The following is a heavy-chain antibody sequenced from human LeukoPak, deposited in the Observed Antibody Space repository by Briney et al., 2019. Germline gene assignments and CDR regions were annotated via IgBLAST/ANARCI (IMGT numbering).Heavy chain of an antibody. D-gene: IGHD1-14*01. J-gene: IGHJ4*02. CDR2: ISSSSRYI. Sequence: GGSLRLSCAASGFTFSSYSMNWVRQAPGKGLEWVSSISSSSRYIYYADSVKGRFTISRDNAKNSLYLQMNSLRVEDTAVYYCARENHGSFDYWGQGTLVTVSS. CDR3: ARENHGSFDY. V-gene: IGHV3-21*01. CDR1: GFTFSSYS.